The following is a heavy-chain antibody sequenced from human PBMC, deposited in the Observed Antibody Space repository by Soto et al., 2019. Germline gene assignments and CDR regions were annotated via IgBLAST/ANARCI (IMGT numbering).Heavy chain of an antibody. V-gene: IGHV3-15*07. J-gene: IGHJ4*02. CDR2: IKSKTDGGTT. D-gene: IGHD2-15*01. CDR3: TTDPPSFGGGCSSWPLCPPPRYYNY. CDR1: GFTFSNAW. Sequence: GGSLRLSCAASGFTFSNAWMNWVRQAPGKGLEWVGRIKSKTDGGTTDYAAPVKGRFTISRDDSKNTLYLQMNSLKTEDTAVYYCTTDPPSFGGGCSSWPLCPPPRYYNYGGQ.